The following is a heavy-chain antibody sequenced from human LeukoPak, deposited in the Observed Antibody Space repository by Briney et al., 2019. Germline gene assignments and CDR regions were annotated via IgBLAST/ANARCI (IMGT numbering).Heavy chain of an antibody. D-gene: IGHD3-9*01. Sequence: GGSLRLSCAASGFTFSNAWMSWVRQAPGKGLEWVSSITSSGNYIYYADSMKGRFTISRDNAKNSLYLQMNSLRAEDTAVYYCARDRPNLTGYYPFDYWGQGTLVTVSS. CDR1: GFTFSNAW. CDR3: ARDRPNLTGYYPFDY. V-gene: IGHV3-21*01. J-gene: IGHJ4*02. CDR2: ITSSGNYI.